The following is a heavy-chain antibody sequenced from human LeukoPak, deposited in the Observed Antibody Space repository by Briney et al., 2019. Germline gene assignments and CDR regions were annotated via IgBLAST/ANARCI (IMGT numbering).Heavy chain of an antibody. CDR1: GGSVTSGNYC. Sequence: SETLSLTCTGSGGSVTSGNYCSNWIRQPAGKGLEWIGRIYTNGGASYNPSLKSRVTISIDASKNQFSLKLSSVTAAATAVYYCARAPPGYWGQGILVTVSS. CDR2: IYTNGGA. V-gene: IGHV4-61*02. CDR3: ARAPPGY. J-gene: IGHJ4*02.